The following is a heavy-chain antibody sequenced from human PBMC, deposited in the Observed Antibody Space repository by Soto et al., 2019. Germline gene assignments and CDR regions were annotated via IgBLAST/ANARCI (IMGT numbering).Heavy chain of an antibody. D-gene: IGHD6-13*01. J-gene: IGHJ4*02. CDR3: GAGQDFSDY. V-gene: IGHV3-30*03. Sequence: QVQLVESGGGVVQPGRSLRLSCAASGFTFSSYGMHWGRQAPGKGLEWVALISYDGRDKYYADSVKGRFTISRDNSKNTLYLQMNSLRVEDTAVYYCGAGQDFSDYWGQGTLDTVSS. CDR1: GFTFSSYG. CDR2: ISYDGRDK.